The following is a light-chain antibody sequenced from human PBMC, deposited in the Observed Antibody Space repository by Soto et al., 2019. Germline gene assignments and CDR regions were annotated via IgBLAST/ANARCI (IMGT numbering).Light chain of an antibody. CDR1: SGTVTSGHY. CDR3: LLSYSGARV. CDR2: DTT. J-gene: IGLJ2*01. V-gene: IGLV7-46*01. Sequence: QAVVTQEPSLTVSPGGTVTLTCGSSSGTVTSGHYPYWFQQKPGQAPRTLIYDTTNKHSWTPARFSGSLLGGKAALTLSGAQSEDEAEYYCLLSYSGARVFGGGTKVTVL.